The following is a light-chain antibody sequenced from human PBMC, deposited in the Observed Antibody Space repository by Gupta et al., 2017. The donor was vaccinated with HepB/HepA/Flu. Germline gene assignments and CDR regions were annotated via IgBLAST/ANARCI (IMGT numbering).Light chain of an antibody. J-gene: IGKJ1*01. CDR3: QQYGSSPRT. CDR1: QSVSNNW. Sequence: EIVLTQSPGTLSLSPGERATLSCRASQSVSNNWLAWYQQKPGQTPRLLLYVATSRATGIPDRFSGSGSGTDFSLTISRLEPEDFAVYYCQQYGSSPRTFGQGTRVEIK. V-gene: IGKV3-20*01. CDR2: VAT.